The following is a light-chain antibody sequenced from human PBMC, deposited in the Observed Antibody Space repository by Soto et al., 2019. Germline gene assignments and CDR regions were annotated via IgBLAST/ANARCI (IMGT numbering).Light chain of an antibody. CDR2: EVN. J-gene: IGLJ1*01. Sequence: QSVLTQPASVSGSPGQSITISCTGTSSDVGAYNYVSWYQQHPGKAPKLMIYEVNSRPSGVSNRFSGSKSGITASLTISGLQAEDEGDYYCSSYASTSTAVFGNGTKVTVL. CDR1: SSDVGAYNY. V-gene: IGLV2-14*01. CDR3: SSYASTSTAV.